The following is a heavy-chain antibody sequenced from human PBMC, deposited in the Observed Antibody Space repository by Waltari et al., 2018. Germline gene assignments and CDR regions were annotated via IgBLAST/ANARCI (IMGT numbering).Heavy chain of an antibody. V-gene: IGHV4-39*01. CDR1: GTSIAGSPFY. CDR2: IYSSGRT. Sequence: QTQLQESGPGLVKASETVSLNCSVTGTSIAGSPFYWGWIRQPPGGGLEGLGTIYSSGRTTYNPSLKSRVTMSIHTTTNQFSLKLTSVTAADTAFYFCARFGPISPLEDWGQGTLITVSS. CDR3: ARFGPISPLED. J-gene: IGHJ4*02. D-gene: IGHD3-3*01.